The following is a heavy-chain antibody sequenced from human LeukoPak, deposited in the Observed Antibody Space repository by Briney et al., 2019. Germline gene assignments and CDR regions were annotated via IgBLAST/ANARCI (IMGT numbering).Heavy chain of an antibody. V-gene: IGHV3-74*01. Sequence: GGSLRLSCAASGFTFSSYWMHWVRQAPGKGLVWVSRINSDGRSTTYADSGKGRFTISRDNAKNTLYLQMNRLRAEDTAVYSCARGGPYYDFWSGYRRAVGDAFDIWGQGTMVTVSS. CDR1: GFTFSSYW. D-gene: IGHD3-3*01. CDR3: ARGGPYYDFWSGYRRAVGDAFDI. CDR2: INSDGRST. J-gene: IGHJ3*02.